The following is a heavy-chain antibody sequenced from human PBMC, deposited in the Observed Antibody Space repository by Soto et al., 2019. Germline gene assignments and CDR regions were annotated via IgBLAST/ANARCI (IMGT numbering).Heavy chain of an antibody. V-gene: IGHV4-31*03. CDR1: GGSISSGGYS. CDR2: ISYSGST. J-gene: IGHJ5*02. D-gene: IGHD3-10*01. Sequence: QVQLQESGPGLVKPSQTLSLTCTVSGGSISSGGYSWSGIRQHPWKGLEWIGYISYSGSTYYNPSLKRRVTISVDTSKNQLALKRSSGTAADTAVYYCARSAEQVDYYCSGSYIWFDPWCQGTLVTVSS. CDR3: ARSAEQVDYYCSGSYIWFDP.